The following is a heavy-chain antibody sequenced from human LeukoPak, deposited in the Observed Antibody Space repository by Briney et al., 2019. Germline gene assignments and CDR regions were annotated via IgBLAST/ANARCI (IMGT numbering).Heavy chain of an antibody. CDR3: VRNWGSYDY. Sequence: GGSLRLSCTASGFTFSRYWMTWVRQAPGKGLEWVANIKEDGSAKYYVDSMKGRFTISRDNAKNSLYLQMNSLRAEDMAVYYCVRNWGSYDYWGQGTLVTVSS. D-gene: IGHD7-27*01. CDR1: GFTFSRYW. J-gene: IGHJ4*02. CDR2: IKEDGSAK. V-gene: IGHV3-7*05.